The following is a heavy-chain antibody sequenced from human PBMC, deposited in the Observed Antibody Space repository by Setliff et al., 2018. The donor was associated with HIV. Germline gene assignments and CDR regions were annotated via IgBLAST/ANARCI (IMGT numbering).Heavy chain of an antibody. J-gene: IGHJ5*02. CDR1: GYSISSGYY. D-gene: IGHD6-13*01. Sequence: SETLSLTCAVSGYSISSGYYWGWIRQPPGKGLEWIGSIYYSGSTYYNPSLESRVTISVDTSKNQFSLKLSSVTVADTAVYYCARRQQLVRLFWFDPWGQGTLVTVSS. V-gene: IGHV4-38-2*01. CDR2: IYYSGST. CDR3: ARRQQLVRLFWFDP.